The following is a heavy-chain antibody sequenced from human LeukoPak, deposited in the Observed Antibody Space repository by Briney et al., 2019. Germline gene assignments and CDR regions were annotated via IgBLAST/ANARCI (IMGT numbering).Heavy chain of an antibody. CDR2: IYYSGST. J-gene: IGHJ4*02. CDR3: ASLRTADGVLDY. CDR1: GGSISSSNYY. Sequence: TPSETLSLTCTVSGGSISSSNYYWGWIRQPPGKGLEWIGSIYYSGSTYYNPSLKSRVTISVDTSKNQFSLKLSSVTAADTAVYYCASLRTADGVLDYWGQGTLVTVSS. V-gene: IGHV4-39*01. D-gene: IGHD2-21*02.